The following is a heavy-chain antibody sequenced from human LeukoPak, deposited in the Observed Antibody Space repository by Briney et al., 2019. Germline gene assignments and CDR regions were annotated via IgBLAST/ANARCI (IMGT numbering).Heavy chain of an antibody. V-gene: IGHV3-23*01. CDR2: IFQSGGTT. CDR1: GFTFSTYS. CDR3: AKDQRPDTGYEIGS. Sequence: GGSLRLSCAASGFTFSTYSMSWVRQAPRKGLEWVSVIFQSGGTTYYADSVKGRFTISRDNSKNTLYLQMHSLRAEDTAVYYCAKDQRPDTGYEIGSWGQGTLVTVSS. J-gene: IGHJ4*02. D-gene: IGHD5-12*01.